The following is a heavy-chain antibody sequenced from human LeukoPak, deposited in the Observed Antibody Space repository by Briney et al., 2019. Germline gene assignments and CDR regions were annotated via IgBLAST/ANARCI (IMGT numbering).Heavy chain of an antibody. CDR2: ISGSGGST. CDR1: GFTFSSYA. Sequence: GGSLRLSCAASGFTFSSYAMSWVRQAPGKGLEWVSAISGSGGSTYYVDSVKGRFTISRDNSKKTLYLQMNSLRAEDTAVYYCANSLARGTYNWFDPWGQGTLVTVSS. V-gene: IGHV3-23*01. J-gene: IGHJ5*02. CDR3: ANSLARGTYNWFDP.